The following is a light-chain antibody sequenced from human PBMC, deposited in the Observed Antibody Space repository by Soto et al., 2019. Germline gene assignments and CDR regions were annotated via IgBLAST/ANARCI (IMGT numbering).Light chain of an antibody. Sequence: QSVLTQPASVSGSPGQSITISCTGTISDVGGYNYVSWYQHHPGKAPKLMIYEISNRPSGVSNRFSGSKSGNTASLIISGLQAEDDADYYCSSYTSSSTPVFGTGTKVTVL. CDR2: EIS. CDR3: SSYTSSSTPV. V-gene: IGLV2-14*01. CDR1: ISDVGGYNY. J-gene: IGLJ1*01.